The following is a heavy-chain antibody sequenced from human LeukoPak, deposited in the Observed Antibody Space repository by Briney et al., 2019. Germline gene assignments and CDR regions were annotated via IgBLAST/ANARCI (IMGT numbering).Heavy chain of an antibody. Sequence: ASVKASCKASGYTFTSYGISWVRQAPGQGLEWMGWISAYNGNTNYAQKLQGRVTMTTDTSTSTAYMELRSLRSDDTAVYYCARDLVGCSSTSCRNWFDPWGQGTLVTVSS. D-gene: IGHD2-2*01. CDR3: ARDLVGCSSTSCRNWFDP. V-gene: IGHV1-18*01. CDR2: ISAYNGNT. CDR1: GYTFTSYG. J-gene: IGHJ5*02.